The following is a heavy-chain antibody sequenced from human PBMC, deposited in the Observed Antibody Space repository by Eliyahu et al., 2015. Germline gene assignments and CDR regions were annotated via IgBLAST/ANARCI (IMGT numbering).Heavy chain of an antibody. V-gene: IGHV3-72*01. CDR2: IRNKANSYTT. CDR3: VRDAGGFDV. CDR1: GFIFXXHY. Sequence: EVQLVESGGGLVQPGGSLXLXXXASGFIFXXHYMDWVRQAPGKGLEWVAHIRNKANSYTTDYAASVKGRFTISRDDSKNSLYLQMNSLKTDDTAVYYCVRDAGGFDVWGQGTTVTVSS. D-gene: IGHD3-10*01. J-gene: IGHJ6*02.